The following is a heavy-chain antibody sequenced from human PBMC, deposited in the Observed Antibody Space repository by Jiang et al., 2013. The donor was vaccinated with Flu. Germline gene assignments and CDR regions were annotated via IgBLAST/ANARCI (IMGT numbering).Heavy chain of an antibody. D-gene: IGHD2-2*01. Sequence: LLKPSETLSLTCTVSGGSISSSSYYWGWIRQPPGKGLEWIGSIYYSGSTYYNPSLKSRVTISVDTSKNQFSLKLSSVTAADTAVYYCARGYGCSSTSCFSRQPHIKKFDPWGQGTLVTVSS. CDR1: GGSISSSSYY. CDR2: IYYSGST. J-gene: IGHJ5*02. CDR3: ARGYGCSSTSCFSRQPHIKKFDP. V-gene: IGHV4-39*07.